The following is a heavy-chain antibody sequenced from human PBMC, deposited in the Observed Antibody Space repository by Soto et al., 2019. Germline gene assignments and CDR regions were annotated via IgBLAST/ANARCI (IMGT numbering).Heavy chain of an antibody. CDR3: ARDLGSGYDPGDY. CDR2: IIPTIGTT. V-gene: IGHV1-69*01. D-gene: IGHD5-12*01. Sequence: KLDWKGVGERISVDLSSWRRKDTGQGLEWMGGIIPTIGTTNYAQRFQGRITITGDESTGTAYMELSSLKSEDTAVYYCARDLGSGYDPGDYWGQGTLVTVSS. J-gene: IGHJ4*02. CDR1: GERISVDL.